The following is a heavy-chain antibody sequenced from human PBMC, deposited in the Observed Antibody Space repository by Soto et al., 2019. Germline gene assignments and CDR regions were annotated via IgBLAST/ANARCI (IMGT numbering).Heavy chain of an antibody. CDR3: ERVGPPSDY. J-gene: IGHJ4*02. CDR1: GLTFSSYS. V-gene: IGHV3-48*01. CDR2: ISSSSSTI. Sequence: GGSLRLSCAASGLTFSSYSMNWVRQAPGKGLEWVSYISSSSSTIYYADSVKGRFTISRDNAKNSLYLQMNSLRAEDTAVYYCERVGPPSDYRGQGTLVTVSS.